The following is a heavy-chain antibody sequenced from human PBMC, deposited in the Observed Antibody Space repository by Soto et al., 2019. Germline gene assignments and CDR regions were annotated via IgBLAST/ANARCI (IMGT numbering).Heavy chain of an antibody. J-gene: IGHJ4*02. V-gene: IGHV4-39*01. CDR2: IHYSGST. D-gene: IGHD3-16*01. CDR1: GGSIHSNNYY. CDR3: SSFFHRRGEFTFPYSFDY. Sequence: QLQLQESGPGLVKPSETLSLTCTVSGGSIHSNNYYWGWIRQPPGRGLECIANIHYSGSTHYNPSPMSRVTISVDPPKNQFSPKLSSVTAADPAVYYCSSFFHRRGEFTFPYSFDYWGQGTLVTVSS.